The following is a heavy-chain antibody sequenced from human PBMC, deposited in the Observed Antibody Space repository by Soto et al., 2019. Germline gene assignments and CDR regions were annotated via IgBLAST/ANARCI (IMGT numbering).Heavy chain of an antibody. Sequence: SETLSLTCTVSGAAITFGGYSWSWIRRTPGKGLEWIGYINHLETTFYNPSFESRLTLSIDRAKNQFSLKLHSMSAADRAVYFCARGGGSDSFDYWGQGILVTVSS. CDR2: INHLETT. V-gene: IGHV4-30-2*01. D-gene: IGHD1-26*01. CDR3: ARGGGSDSFDY. CDR1: GAAITFGGYS. J-gene: IGHJ4*02.